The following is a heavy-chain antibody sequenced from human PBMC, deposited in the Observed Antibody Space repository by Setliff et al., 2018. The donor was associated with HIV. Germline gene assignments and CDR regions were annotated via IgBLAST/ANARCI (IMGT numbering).Heavy chain of an antibody. Sequence: PSETLSLTCSVSGAPVSSGRYYWGWIRQPPGKGLEWIGYIYTTGSTNYNPSLTSRVTISVDTSKNKFSLKMRSVTAADTAVYYCARVPPEYSSSSQAFDIWGQGTKVTVSS. J-gene: IGHJ3*02. V-gene: IGHV4-61*01. CDR2: IYTTGST. D-gene: IGHD6-6*01. CDR1: GAPVSSGRYY. CDR3: ARVPPEYSSSSQAFDI.